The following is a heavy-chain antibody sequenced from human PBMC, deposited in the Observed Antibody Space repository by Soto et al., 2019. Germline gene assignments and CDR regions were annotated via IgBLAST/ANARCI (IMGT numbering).Heavy chain of an antibody. Sequence: SVKVSCKASGGTFSSYAISWVRQAPGQGLEWMGGIIPIFGTANYAQKFQGRVTITADESTSTAYMELSSLRSEDTAVYYCARGYCSSTSCYSTLDYWGQGTRVTVSS. D-gene: IGHD2-2*01. CDR3: ARGYCSSTSCYSTLDY. J-gene: IGHJ4*02. V-gene: IGHV1-69*13. CDR2: IIPIFGTA. CDR1: GGTFSSYA.